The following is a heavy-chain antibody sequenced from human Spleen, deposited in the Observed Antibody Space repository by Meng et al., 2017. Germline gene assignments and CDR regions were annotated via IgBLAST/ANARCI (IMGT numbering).Heavy chain of an antibody. CDR2: INNDGGSR. J-gene: IGHJ4*02. CDR3: VRDFGGNSDY. V-gene: IGHV3-74*01. CDR1: GFTFRTYG. D-gene: IGHD2-21*01. Sequence: EVQLVESGGGLVQPGGSLRLSCVASGFTFRTYGMHWVRQAPGKGLVWVSRINNDGGSRNYADSVKGRFTIARDNAKNTLYLQMNTLRVEDTAVYYCVRDFGGNSDYWGQGTLVTVSS.